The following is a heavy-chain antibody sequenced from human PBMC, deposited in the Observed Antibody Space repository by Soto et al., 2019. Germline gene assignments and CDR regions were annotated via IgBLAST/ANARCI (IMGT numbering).Heavy chain of an antibody. V-gene: IGHV3-23*01. D-gene: IGHD5-12*01. Sequence: GGSLRLSCAASGFTFSSYAMSWVRQAPGKGLEWVSAISGSGGSTYYADSVKGRFTISRDNSKNTLYLQMNSLRAEDTAVYYCAKDNTWEAPVDIVATFWGQGTLVTVSS. CDR1: GFTFSSYA. CDR3: AKDNTWEAPVDIVATF. CDR2: ISGSGGST. J-gene: IGHJ4*02.